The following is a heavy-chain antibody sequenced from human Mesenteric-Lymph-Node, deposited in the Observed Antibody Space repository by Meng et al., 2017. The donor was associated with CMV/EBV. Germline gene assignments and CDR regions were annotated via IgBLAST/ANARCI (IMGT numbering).Heavy chain of an antibody. CDR3: ATAPHERAYDY. CDR2: VDPEDGET. Sequence: ASVKVSCKVSGYTFTDYYMHWVQQAPGKGLEWMGLVDPEDGETIYAEKFQGRVTITADTSTDTAYMELSSLRSEDTAVYYCATAPHERAYDYWGQGTLVTVSS. CDR1: GYTFTDYY. D-gene: IGHD2-21*01. J-gene: IGHJ4*02. V-gene: IGHV1-69-2*01.